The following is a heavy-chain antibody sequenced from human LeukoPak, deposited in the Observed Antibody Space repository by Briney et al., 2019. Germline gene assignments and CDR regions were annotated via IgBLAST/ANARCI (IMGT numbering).Heavy chain of an antibody. CDR2: IYYSGST. Sequence: SQTLSLTCTVSGGSISSGGYYWSWIRQHPGKGLEWIGYIYYSGSTYYNPSLKSRVTISVDTSKNQFSLKLSSVTAADTAVYYYAREEVVPAAIRSSAFDIWGQGTMVTVSS. J-gene: IGHJ3*02. CDR1: GGSISSGGYY. V-gene: IGHV4-31*03. CDR3: AREEVVPAAIRSSAFDI. D-gene: IGHD2-2*01.